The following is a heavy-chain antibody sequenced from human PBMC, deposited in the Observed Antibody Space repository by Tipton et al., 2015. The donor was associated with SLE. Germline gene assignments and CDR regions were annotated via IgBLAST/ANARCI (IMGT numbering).Heavy chain of an antibody. CDR2: IWYDGSNK. Sequence: SLRLSCAASGFTFSSYGMHWVRQAPGKGLEWVAVIWYDGSNKYYADSVKGRFTISRDNSKNTLYLQMNSLRAEDTAVYYCAKGRGYGDLREAFDIWGQGTMVTVSS. V-gene: IGHV3-30*18. CDR3: AKGRGYGDLREAFDI. J-gene: IGHJ3*02. CDR1: GFTFSSYG. D-gene: IGHD4-17*01.